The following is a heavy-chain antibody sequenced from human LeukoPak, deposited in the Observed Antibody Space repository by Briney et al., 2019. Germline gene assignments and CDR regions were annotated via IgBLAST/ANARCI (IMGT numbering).Heavy chain of an antibody. CDR3: ARQGAVSGTYHYYALDV. V-gene: IGHV4-59*08. J-gene: IGHJ6*02. CDR2: IYYDGGT. CDR1: SGSITDYH. Sequence: SETLSLTCTVSSGSITDYHWSSIRQPPGKGLEWIGYIYYDGGTNYNPSLKSRVTISVDTSKTQFSLNLRSVTAADTAVYYCARQGAVSGTYHYYALDVWGQGTMVTVSS. D-gene: IGHD6-19*01.